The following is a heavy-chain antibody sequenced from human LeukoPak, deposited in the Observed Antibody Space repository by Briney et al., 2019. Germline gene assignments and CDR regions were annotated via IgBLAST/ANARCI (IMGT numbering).Heavy chain of an antibody. CDR3: ARGHYDMRV. CDR2: INQGGGEK. V-gene: IGHV3-7*05. Sequence: GGSLRLLCVASEFAFSNSWVPWVRQTPGKGLEWVANINQGGGEKHYVDSLKGRFTISRDNTKKSLFLQVDSLRAEDTAIYYCARGHYDMRVWGQGTTVTVSS. CDR1: EFAFSNSW. J-gene: IGHJ6*02.